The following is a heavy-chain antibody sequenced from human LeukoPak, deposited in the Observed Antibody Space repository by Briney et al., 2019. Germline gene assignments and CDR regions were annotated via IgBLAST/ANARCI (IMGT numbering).Heavy chain of an antibody. D-gene: IGHD2-8*01. CDR1: GFTFSSYV. J-gene: IGHJ5*02. V-gene: IGHV3-30*04. CDR2: ISYDGSNE. Sequence: GRSLRLSCAASGFTFSSYVMHWVRQAPGKGLEWVAIISYDGSNEYYADSVKGRFTISRDNAKNSLYLQMNSLRAEDTAVYFCARHKYCTNAVCTTRWFDPWGQGTLVTVSS. CDR3: ARHKYCTNAVCTTRWFDP.